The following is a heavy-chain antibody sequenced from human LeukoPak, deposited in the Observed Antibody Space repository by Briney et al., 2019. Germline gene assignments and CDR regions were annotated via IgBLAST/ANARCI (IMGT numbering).Heavy chain of an antibody. CDR2: IRYDGSNK. V-gene: IGHV3-30*02. CDR3: AKLPLNPIVVVPPAILTKSGSYYPELAV. Sequence: GGSLTLSCAASGFTFSSYGMHWVRQVPGKGLEGVAFIRYDGSNKYYADSVKGRFTISRDNSKNTLYLQMNSLRAEDTAVYYCAKLPLNPIVVVPPAILTKSGSYYPELAVWGQGTLVTVSS. D-gene: IGHD2-2*01. CDR1: GFTFSSYG. J-gene: IGHJ4*02.